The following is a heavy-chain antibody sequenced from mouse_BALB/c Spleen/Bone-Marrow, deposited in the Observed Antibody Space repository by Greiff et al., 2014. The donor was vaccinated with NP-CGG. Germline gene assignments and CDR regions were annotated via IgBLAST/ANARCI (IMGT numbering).Heavy chain of an antibody. CDR3: ASVYDYGRGYAMDY. V-gene: IGHV1-80*01. CDR1: GYAFSNYG. CDR2: IYPGDGET. Sequence: VQLVESGAELVRPGSSVKISCKASGYAFSNYGMNWVKQRPGQGLEWIGQIYPGDGETNYNGEFEGRVTLTADKSSSTAYMQDSSLTSEGSAVYFCASVYDYGRGYAMDYWGQGTSVTVSS. D-gene: IGHD2-4*01. J-gene: IGHJ4*01.